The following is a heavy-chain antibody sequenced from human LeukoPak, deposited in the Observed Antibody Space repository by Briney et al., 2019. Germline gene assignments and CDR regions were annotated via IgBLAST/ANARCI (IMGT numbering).Heavy chain of an antibody. D-gene: IGHD5-24*01. CDR2: IYYSGST. V-gene: IGHV4-39*01. Sequence: SETLSLTCAVSGGSISSSSYYWGWIRQPPGKGLEWIGSIYYSGSTYYNPSLKSRVTISVDTSKNQFSLKLSSVTAADTAVYYCARHKRWLQSVYFQHWGQGTLVTVSS. CDR1: GGSISSSSYY. CDR3: ARHKRWLQSVYFQH. J-gene: IGHJ1*01.